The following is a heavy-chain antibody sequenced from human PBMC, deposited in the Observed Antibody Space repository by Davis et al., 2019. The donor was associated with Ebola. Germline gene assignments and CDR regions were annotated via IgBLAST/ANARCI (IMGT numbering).Heavy chain of an antibody. V-gene: IGHV1-3*01. Sequence: AASVKVSCKASGYIFTSYAIHWVRQAPGQRLEWMGWINAGNGDTKYSQKFRGRVTITRDTSASTSYMELSSLRSEDTAVYYCARDGQPLADSSGWSYWGQGTLVTVSS. D-gene: IGHD6-19*01. J-gene: IGHJ4*02. CDR3: ARDGQPLADSSGWSY. CDR1: GYIFTSYA. CDR2: INAGNGDT.